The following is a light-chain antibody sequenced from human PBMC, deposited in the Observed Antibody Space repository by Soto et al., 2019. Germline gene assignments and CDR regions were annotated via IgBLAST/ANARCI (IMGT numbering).Light chain of an antibody. Sequence: QSVLTQPPSVSGAPGQRVTISCTGSSSNIGAGYHVHWYQQLPGTAPKLLIYANSNRPSGVPDRFSGSKSGSSASLAITGLQAEDEADYYCQSYDSSLSAWVFGGGTKLNVL. CDR3: QSYDSSLSAWV. CDR2: ANS. V-gene: IGLV1-40*01. CDR1: SSNIGAGYH. J-gene: IGLJ2*01.